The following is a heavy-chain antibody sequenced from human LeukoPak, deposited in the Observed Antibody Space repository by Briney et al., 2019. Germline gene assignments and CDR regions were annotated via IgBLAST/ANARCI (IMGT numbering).Heavy chain of an antibody. D-gene: IGHD3-10*01. CDR2: IYYSGST. Sequence: SETLSLTCTVSGDSISSSYWSWIRQTPGKGLEWIGYIYYSGSTNYNPSLKSRVTISVDTSKNQFSLKLSSVTAADTAVYYCARVREVLLWFGELLEWFDPWGQGTLVTVSS. J-gene: IGHJ5*02. CDR1: GDSISSSY. V-gene: IGHV4-59*01. CDR3: ARVREVLLWFGELLEWFDP.